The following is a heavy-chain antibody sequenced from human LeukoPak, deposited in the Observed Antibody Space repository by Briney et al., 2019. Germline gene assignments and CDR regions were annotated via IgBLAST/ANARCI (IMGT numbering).Heavy chain of an antibody. J-gene: IGHJ3*02. CDR1: GFTFSSYG. V-gene: IGHV3-23*01. CDR3: AKDAARLAIFGVVTGRAFDI. Sequence: GGSLRLSCAASGFTFSSYGMSWVRQAPGKGLEWVSAISGSGGSTYYADSVKGRFTISRDNSKNTLYLQMNSLRAEDTAVYYCAKDAARLAIFGVVTGRAFDIWGQGTMVTVSS. D-gene: IGHD3-3*01. CDR2: ISGSGGST.